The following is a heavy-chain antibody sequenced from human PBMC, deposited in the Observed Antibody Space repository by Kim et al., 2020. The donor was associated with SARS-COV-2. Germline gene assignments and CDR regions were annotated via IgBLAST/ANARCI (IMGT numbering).Heavy chain of an antibody. Sequence: TYADSVKGRFTISRDNAMNTLYLQMNSLRAEDTAVYYCATGFLGHGGNTYWGQGTLVTVSP. CDR3: ATGFLGHGGNTY. D-gene: IGHD2-15*01. J-gene: IGHJ4*02. V-gene: IGHV3-74*01.